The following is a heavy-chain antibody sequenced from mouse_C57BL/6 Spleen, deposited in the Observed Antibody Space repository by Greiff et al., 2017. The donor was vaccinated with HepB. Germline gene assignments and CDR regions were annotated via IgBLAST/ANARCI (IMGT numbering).Heavy chain of an antibody. CDR1: GYTFTDYE. D-gene: IGHD1-1*01. V-gene: IGHV1-15*01. J-gene: IGHJ2*01. CDR2: IDPETGGT. CDR3: TRNYGSRYFDY. Sequence: VKLMESGAELVRPGASVTLSCKASGYTFTDYEMHWVKQTPVHGLEWIGAIDPETGGTAYNQKFKGKAILTADKSSSTAYMELRSLTSEDSAVYYCTRNYGSRYFDYWGQGTTLTVSS.